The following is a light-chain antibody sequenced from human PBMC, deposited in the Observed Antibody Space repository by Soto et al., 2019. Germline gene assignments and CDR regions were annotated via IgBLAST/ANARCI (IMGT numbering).Light chain of an antibody. Sequence: QSVLTQPPSASGSPGQSVTISCTGTSSDVGGYNYVSWYQQHPGKAPKLMIYEVSKRPSGVPDRFSGSKSGNTASLTVSGLQAEDEADYYCSSYAGNNFYVFGTGTQLTVL. CDR3: SSYAGNNFYV. J-gene: IGLJ1*01. CDR2: EVS. V-gene: IGLV2-8*01. CDR1: SSDVGGYNY.